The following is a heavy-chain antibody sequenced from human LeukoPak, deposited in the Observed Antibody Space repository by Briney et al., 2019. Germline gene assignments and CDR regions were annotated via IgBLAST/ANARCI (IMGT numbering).Heavy chain of an antibody. CDR1: GFTVNSHY. CDR3: ARDIAPSGYFSTAFDS. J-gene: IGHJ4*02. V-gene: IGHV3-53*01. Sequence: PGGSLRLSCAVSGFTVNSHYMSWVRQAPGKGLEWISLIYSGGSTFYADSVKGRFTISRDNSKNILYLQMNSLRAEDSAIYYCARDIAPSGYFSTAFDSWGQGTLVTVSS. D-gene: IGHD3-22*01. CDR2: IYSGGST.